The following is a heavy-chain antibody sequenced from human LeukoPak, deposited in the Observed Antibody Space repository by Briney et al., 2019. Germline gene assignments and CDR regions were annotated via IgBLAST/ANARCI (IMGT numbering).Heavy chain of an antibody. Sequence: PSETLSLTCTVSGGSISSYYWSWIRQPPGKGLEWIGYIYYSGSTNYNPSLKSRVTISVDTSKSQFSLKLSSVTAADTAVYYCARGSTVVTHYYYGMDVWGQGTTVTVSS. CDR3: ARGSTVVTHYYYGMDV. CDR2: IYYSGST. V-gene: IGHV4-59*01. D-gene: IGHD4-23*01. CDR1: GGSISSYY. J-gene: IGHJ6*02.